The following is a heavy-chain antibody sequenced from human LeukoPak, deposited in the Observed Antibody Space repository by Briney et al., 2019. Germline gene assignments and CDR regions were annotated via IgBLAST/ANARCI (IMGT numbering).Heavy chain of an antibody. J-gene: IGHJ5*02. CDR1: GXTFSGSA. CDR3: TRDRGTYNWFDP. Sequence: GGSLRLSCAASGXTFSGSALHWVRQSSGKGLEWVGHIDKKDNLYATAYAESVKGRFTISRDDSKHTAFLHMDSLKTEDTALYYCTRDRGTYNWFDPWGQGTLVTVSS. V-gene: IGHV3-73*01. D-gene: IGHD2-15*01. CDR2: IDKKDNLYAT.